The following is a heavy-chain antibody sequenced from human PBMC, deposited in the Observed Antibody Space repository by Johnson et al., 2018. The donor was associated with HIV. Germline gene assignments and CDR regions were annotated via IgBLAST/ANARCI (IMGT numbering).Heavy chain of an antibody. D-gene: IGHD1-7*01. V-gene: IGHV3-20*04. CDR1: GFTFSDYY. CDR3: ARRGNYLADAFDI. J-gene: IGHJ3*02. Sequence: EVQLVESGGGLVKPGGSLRLSCAASGFTFSDYYMSWIRQAPGKGLEWVSGINWNGGSTGYADSVKGRFTISRDNSKSTLYLQMSSLRAEDQAVYYCARRGNYLADAFDIWGQGTMVTVSS. CDR2: INWNGGST.